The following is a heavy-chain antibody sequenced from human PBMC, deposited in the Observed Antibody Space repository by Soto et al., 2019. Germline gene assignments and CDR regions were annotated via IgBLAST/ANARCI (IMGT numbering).Heavy chain of an antibody. Sequence: ETLSPTCAVSGGSFTSNNRWTWVRQPPGQGLEWIGQIYRTGSTNYNPSLKSRVTISLDKSENQLSLKVTSLTAEDTAVYYCAKAQGGSYFDYWGQGTLVTVSS. V-gene: IGHV4-4*02. CDR3: AKAQGGSYFDY. CDR2: IYRTGST. J-gene: IGHJ4*02. D-gene: IGHD2-15*01. CDR1: GGSFTSNNR.